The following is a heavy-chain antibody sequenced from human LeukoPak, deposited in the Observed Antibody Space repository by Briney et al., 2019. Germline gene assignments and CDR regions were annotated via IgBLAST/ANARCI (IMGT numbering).Heavy chain of an antibody. V-gene: IGHV3-9*01. CDR3: ARDLGPYGMDV. Sequence: GGSLRLSCAASGFTFDDYAMHWVRQAPGKGLEWVSGISWNSGSIGYADSVKGRFTISRDNAKNSLYLQMNSLRAEDTAVYYCARDLGPYGMDVWGQGTTVTVSS. J-gene: IGHJ6*02. CDR2: ISWNSGSI. CDR1: GFTFDDYA.